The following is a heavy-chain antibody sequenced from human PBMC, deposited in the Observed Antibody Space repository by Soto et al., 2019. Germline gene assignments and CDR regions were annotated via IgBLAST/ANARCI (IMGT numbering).Heavy chain of an antibody. V-gene: IGHV3-33*06. J-gene: IGHJ6*02. CDR1: GFTFSSCG. Sequence: PGGSLRLSCAASGFTFSSCGMHWVRQAPGKGLERVAVIWYDGSNKYYADSVKGRFTISRDNSKNTLYLQMNSLRAEDTAVYYCAKNWWLQGGYYYYGMDVWGQGTTVTVSS. CDR3: AKNWWLQGGYYYYGMDV. CDR2: IWYDGSNK. D-gene: IGHD5-12*01.